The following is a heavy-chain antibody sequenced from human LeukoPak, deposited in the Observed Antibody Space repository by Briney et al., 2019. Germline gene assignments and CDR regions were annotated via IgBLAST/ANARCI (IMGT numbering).Heavy chain of an antibody. Sequence: PSETLPLTCTVSGGSISSGGYYWSWIRQPPGKGLEWIGYIYHSGSTYYNPSLKSRVTISVDRSKNQFSLKLSSVTAADTAVYYCARSVGYASDYWGQGTLVTVSS. CDR2: IYHSGST. V-gene: IGHV4-30-2*01. D-gene: IGHD2-8*01. J-gene: IGHJ4*02. CDR1: GGSISSGGYY. CDR3: ARSVGYASDY.